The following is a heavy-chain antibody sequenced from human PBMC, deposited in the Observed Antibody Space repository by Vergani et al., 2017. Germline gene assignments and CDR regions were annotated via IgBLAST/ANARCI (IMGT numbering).Heavy chain of an antibody. CDR2: INPIDSKI. CDR3: TRHVPCGDGACLHFDH. Sequence: EVMLVQSGAEVKKPGESLKISCKYSDSSFISNEIAWVRQMSGKGLQWMGNINPIDSKIAYSPSFRGQAIMSLDKSITTAYLQWRSLKASDTAIYYCTRHVPCGDGACLHFDHWGQGTQVTVSS. V-gene: IGHV5-51*01. J-gene: IGHJ4*02. CDR1: DSSFISNE. D-gene: IGHD2-21*01.